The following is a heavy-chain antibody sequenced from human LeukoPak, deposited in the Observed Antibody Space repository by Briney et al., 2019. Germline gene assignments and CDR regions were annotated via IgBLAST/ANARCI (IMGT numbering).Heavy chain of an antibody. CDR3: AKDRIVGIPPYSSSWYYFDY. Sequence: GGSLRLSCAVSGFTFSTYAMSWVRQAPGRGLEWVSAISGSGDSTYYADSAKGRFTISRDNSKNTLYLQMNSLRAEDTAVYYCAKDRIVGIPPYSSSWYYFDYWGQGTLVSVSS. CDR2: ISGSGDST. J-gene: IGHJ4*02. V-gene: IGHV3-23*01. D-gene: IGHD6-13*01. CDR1: GFTFSTYA.